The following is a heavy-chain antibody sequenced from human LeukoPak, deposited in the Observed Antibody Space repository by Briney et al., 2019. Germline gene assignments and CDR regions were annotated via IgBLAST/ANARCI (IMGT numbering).Heavy chain of an antibody. CDR1: GGSFSGYY. Sequence: SETLSLTCAVYGGSFSGYYWSWIRQPPGKGLEWIGEINHSGSTNYNPSLKSRVTISVDTSKNQFSLKLSSVTAADTAVYYCARAHRRGLLYYFDYWGQGTLVTVSS. D-gene: IGHD3-10*01. CDR3: ARAHRRGLLYYFDY. CDR2: INHSGST. V-gene: IGHV4-34*01. J-gene: IGHJ4*02.